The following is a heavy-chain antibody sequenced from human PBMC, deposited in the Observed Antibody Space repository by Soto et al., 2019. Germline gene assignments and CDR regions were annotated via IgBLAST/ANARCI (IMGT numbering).Heavy chain of an antibody. Sequence: TSETLSLTCTVSGGSISSGSYYWSWIRQHPGKGLEWIGYIYYSGSTYYNPSLKSRVTISVDTSKNQFSLKLSSVTAADTAVYYCARGYDSSGYWLPAQYYFDYWGQGTLVTVSS. CDR2: IYYSGST. J-gene: IGHJ4*02. V-gene: IGHV4-31*03. D-gene: IGHD3-22*01. CDR1: GGSISSGSYY. CDR3: ARGYDSSGYWLPAQYYFDY.